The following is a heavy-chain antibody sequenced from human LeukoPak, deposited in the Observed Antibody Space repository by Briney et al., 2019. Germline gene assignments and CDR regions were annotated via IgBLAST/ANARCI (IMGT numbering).Heavy chain of an antibody. J-gene: IGHJ6*03. Sequence: GGSLRLSCAASGFTVSSNYMSWVRQASGKGLEWVSVIYSGGSTYYADSVKGRFTISRDNSKNTLYLQMNSLRAEDTAVYYCARDSYYYYYMDVWGKGTTVTVSS. CDR3: ARDSYYYYYMDV. CDR1: GFTVSSNY. V-gene: IGHV3-53*01. CDR2: IYSGGST.